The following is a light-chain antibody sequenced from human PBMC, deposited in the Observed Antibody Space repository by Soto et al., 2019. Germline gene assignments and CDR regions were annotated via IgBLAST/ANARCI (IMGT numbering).Light chain of an antibody. CDR2: DVT. CDR3: SSYSTNATLNVI. CDR1: STDVGAYNF. Sequence: QSVLTQPASVSGSPGQSITISCTGGSTDVGAYNFVSWYQQYSGKAPKLIIYDVTNRPSGISHRFSGSKPGNTASLTISGLQAEEEADYYCSSYSTNATLNVIFGGGTKVTVL. V-gene: IGLV2-14*03. J-gene: IGLJ2*01.